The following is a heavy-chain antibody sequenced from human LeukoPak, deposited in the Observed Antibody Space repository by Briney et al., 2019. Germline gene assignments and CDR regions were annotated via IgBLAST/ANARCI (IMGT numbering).Heavy chain of an antibody. Sequence: GGSLRPSCAASGFTFSSYAMHWVRQAPGKGLEWVAVISYDGSNKYYADSVKGRFTISRDNSKNTLYLQMNSLRAEDTAVYYCARDLGYSYGYVVDYWGQGTLVTVSS. J-gene: IGHJ4*02. CDR2: ISYDGSNK. D-gene: IGHD5-18*01. V-gene: IGHV3-30-3*01. CDR1: GFTFSSYA. CDR3: ARDLGYSYGYVVDY.